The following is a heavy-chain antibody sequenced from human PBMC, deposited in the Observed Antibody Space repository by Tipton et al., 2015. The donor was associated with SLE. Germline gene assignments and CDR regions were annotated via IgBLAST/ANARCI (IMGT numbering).Heavy chain of an antibody. Sequence: LRLSCTVSGGSISSGSYYWSWIRQPAGKGLEWIGYIYTSGSTNYNPSLKSRVTISVDTSKNQFSLKLSSVTAADTAVYYCARSYSSGYPFDYWGQGTLVTVSS. J-gene: IGHJ4*02. V-gene: IGHV4-61*09. D-gene: IGHD3-22*01. CDR1: GGSISSGSYY. CDR2: IYTSGST. CDR3: ARSYSSGYPFDY.